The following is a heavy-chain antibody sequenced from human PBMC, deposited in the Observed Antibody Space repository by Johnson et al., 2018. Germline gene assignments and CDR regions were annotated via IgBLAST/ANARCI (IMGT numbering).Heavy chain of an antibody. CDR2: MNPNRGNT. CDR3: ARGFRDSSGKEYFQH. J-gene: IGHJ1*01. Sequence: QVQLVESGAEVKKPGASVKVSCKASGYTFASYDINWVRQATRQGLEWMGWMNPNRGNTGYAQKFQGRVTMTRNTSIGTAYMELSSLRSDDTAVYYCARGFRDSSGKEYFQHWGQGTVITVSS. D-gene: IGHD3-22*01. V-gene: IGHV1-8*01. CDR1: GYTFASYD.